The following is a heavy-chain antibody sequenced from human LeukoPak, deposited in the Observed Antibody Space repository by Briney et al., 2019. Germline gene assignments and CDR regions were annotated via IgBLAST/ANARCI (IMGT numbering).Heavy chain of an antibody. D-gene: IGHD3-22*01. Sequence: PGGSLRLSCAASGFTFSSYAMSWVRQAPGKGLEWVSAISGSGGSTYYADSVKGRFTISRGNSKNTLYLQMNSLRAEDTAVYYCAKDRNTMIVVDPYDAFDIWGQGTMVTVSS. CDR2: ISGSGGST. CDR3: AKDRNTMIVVDPYDAFDI. J-gene: IGHJ3*02. V-gene: IGHV3-23*01. CDR1: GFTFSSYA.